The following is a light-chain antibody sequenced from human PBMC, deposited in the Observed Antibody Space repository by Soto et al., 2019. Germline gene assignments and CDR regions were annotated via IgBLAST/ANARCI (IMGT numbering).Light chain of an antibody. CDR3: QQYGSSGT. V-gene: IGKV3-20*01. Sequence: EIVCTQSAVTLSLSPGERATLSCRASQSVSSNYVAWYQQKPGQAPRLLIYGASSRATGTPDRFSGSGSGTDFTLTINRLEPEDFAVYYCQQYGSSGTFGQGTKVDIK. J-gene: IGKJ1*01. CDR1: QSVSSNY. CDR2: GAS.